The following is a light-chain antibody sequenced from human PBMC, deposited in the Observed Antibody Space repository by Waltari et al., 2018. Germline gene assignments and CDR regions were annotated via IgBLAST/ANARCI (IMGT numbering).Light chain of an antibody. CDR3: SSQSTKNGVI. CDR1: SSDVGGDDS. V-gene: IGLV2-14*03. Sequence: QSALTQPASVSGSPGQSITISCTGSSSDVGGDDSVSWYEDHPGQAPKVIIYDVNTRPSRVSDRVSGSKSGNTASLTISGLQAEDEATFYCSSQSTKNGVIFGGGTKVTVL. CDR2: DVN. J-gene: IGLJ2*01.